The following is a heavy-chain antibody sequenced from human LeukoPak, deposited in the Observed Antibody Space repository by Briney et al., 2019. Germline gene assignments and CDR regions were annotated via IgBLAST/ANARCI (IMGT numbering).Heavy chain of an antibody. V-gene: IGHV4-30-4*01. J-gene: IGHJ3*02. CDR3: ARGATYDSSGYYAFDI. CDR2: IYYSGST. CDR1: GGSISSGDYY. D-gene: IGHD3-22*01. Sequence: SQTLSLTCTVSGGSISSGDYYWSWIRQPPGKGLEWIGYIYYSGSTYYNPSLKSRVTTSVNTSKNQFFLKLSSVTAADTAVYYCARGATYDSSGYYAFDIWGQGTMVTVSS.